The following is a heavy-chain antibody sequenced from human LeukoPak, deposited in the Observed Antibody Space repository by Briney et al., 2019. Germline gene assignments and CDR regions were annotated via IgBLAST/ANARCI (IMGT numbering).Heavy chain of an antibody. CDR3: ARTEHSSSWTVLYYCYYMAV. CDR1: GFTFSSYG. CDR2: IRSSSSNI. V-gene: IGHV3-48*01. J-gene: IGHJ6*03. D-gene: IGHD6-13*01. Sequence: GGSLRLSCAASGFTFSSYGMNWVRQAPGKGLEWVSYIRSSSSNIYYADSVKGRFTISRDNAKNSLYLQMNSLRAEDTAVYYCARTEHSSSWTVLYYCYYMAVSGKGTTLT.